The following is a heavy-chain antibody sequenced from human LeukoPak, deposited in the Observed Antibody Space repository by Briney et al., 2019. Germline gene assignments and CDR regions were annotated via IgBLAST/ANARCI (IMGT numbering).Heavy chain of an antibody. Sequence: PSETLSLTCTVSGGSISSYYWSWIRQPAGKGLEWIWRIYTSGSTNYNPSLKSRVTMSVDTSKNQFSLKLSSVSAADTAVYYCARDNYDILTGYLNMDVWGKGTTVTVSS. J-gene: IGHJ6*03. D-gene: IGHD3-9*01. V-gene: IGHV4-4*07. CDR1: GGSISSYY. CDR2: IYTSGST. CDR3: ARDNYDILTGYLNMDV.